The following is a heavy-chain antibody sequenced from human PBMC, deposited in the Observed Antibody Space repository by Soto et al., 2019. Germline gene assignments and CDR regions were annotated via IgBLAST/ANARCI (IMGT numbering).Heavy chain of an antibody. CDR3: ATRGTQGRWLEFADY. D-gene: IGHD5-12*01. CDR2: IIPISGRT. Sequence: QVQLLQSGAEVKRPGSSVKVSREASGGTFSSLGFTWVRQAPGQGLEWMGGIIPISGRTTFAQKFQGRVTITADESTRATYMELTTLTSDDTAMYYCATRGTQGRWLEFADYWGQGTLVTVSS. V-gene: IGHV1-69*01. CDR1: GGTFSSLG. J-gene: IGHJ4*02.